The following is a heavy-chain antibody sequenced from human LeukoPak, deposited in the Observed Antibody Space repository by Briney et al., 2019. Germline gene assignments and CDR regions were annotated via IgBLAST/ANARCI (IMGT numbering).Heavy chain of an antibody. Sequence: SETLSLTCTVSGGSISSYYWSWIRQPPGKGLEWIGYIYYSGSTNYNPSLKSRVTISVDTSKNQFSLKLSSVTAADTAVYYCARDNPYYDFWSGYYMSGMDVWGQGTTVTVSS. CDR3: ARDNPYYDFWSGYYMSGMDV. CDR2: IYYSGST. V-gene: IGHV4-59*01. J-gene: IGHJ6*02. D-gene: IGHD3-3*01. CDR1: GGSISSYY.